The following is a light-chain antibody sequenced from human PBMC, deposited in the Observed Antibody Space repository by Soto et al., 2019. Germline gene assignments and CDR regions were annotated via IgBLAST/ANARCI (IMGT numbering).Light chain of an antibody. Sequence: DVVMTQSPLALPVTLGQPASISCRSSQSLVHSDGNTYLNWFQQRPGQSPRRRIYSVSNRDSGVPDRCSGSASGTDFTLKISRVEAEDVAIYYCVQATHWPYTFGQGTKLETK. CDR1: QSLVHSDGNTY. V-gene: IGKV2-30*02. CDR2: SVS. CDR3: VQATHWPYT. J-gene: IGKJ2*01.